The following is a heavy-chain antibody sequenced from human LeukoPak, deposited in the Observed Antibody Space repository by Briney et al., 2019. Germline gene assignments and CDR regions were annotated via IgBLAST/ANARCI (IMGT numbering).Heavy chain of an antibody. D-gene: IGHD3-22*01. J-gene: IGHJ4*02. Sequence: SETLSLTCTVSGGSISSYYWSWIRQPPGKGLEWIGYIYYSGSTNYNPSLKSRVTISVDTSKNQFSLKLSSVTAADTAVYYCARGSRGAGYSYGDYSGQGTLVTVSS. CDR3: ARGSRGAGYSYGDY. CDR1: GGSISSYY. CDR2: IYYSGST. V-gene: IGHV4-59*01.